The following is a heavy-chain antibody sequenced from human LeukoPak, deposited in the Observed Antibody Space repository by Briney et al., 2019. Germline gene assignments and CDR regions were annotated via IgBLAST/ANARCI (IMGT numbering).Heavy chain of an antibody. V-gene: IGHV4-59*01. CDR2: IYKSVST. CDR1: ADSISIDY. J-gene: IGHJ5*02. Sequence: SETLSLTCIVSADSISIDYWSWIRQPPGDGLEWIGFIYKSVSTTYNPSLKRRVTIPVETSKKQSSRKLTSLTAAATAVYYFAGERRQYGRGEGFDPWGQGTLATVSS. D-gene: IGHD2-21*01. CDR3: AGERRQYGRGEGFDP.